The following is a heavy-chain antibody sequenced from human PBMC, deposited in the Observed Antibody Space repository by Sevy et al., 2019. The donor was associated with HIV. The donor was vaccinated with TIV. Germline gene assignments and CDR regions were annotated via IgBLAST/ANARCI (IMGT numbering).Heavy chain of an antibody. CDR3: AKTRGGATNDAFDI. J-gene: IGHJ3*02. CDR1: GGSISSGNYY. D-gene: IGHD1-26*01. V-gene: IGHV4-30-4*01. Sequence: SETLSLTCTVSGGSISSGNYYWSWIRQPPGKGLEWIGYLYYSGSTYYNPSLKSRLTISVDTSKNQFSLKLSSVTAADTAVYYCAKTRGGATNDAFDIWGQGTMVTVSS. CDR2: LYYSGST.